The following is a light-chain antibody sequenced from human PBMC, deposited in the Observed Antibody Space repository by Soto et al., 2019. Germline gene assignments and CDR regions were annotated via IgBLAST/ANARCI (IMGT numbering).Light chain of an antibody. V-gene: IGKV1-5*01. J-gene: IGKJ2*01. CDR1: QGISSW. CDR2: DAS. CDR3: QQYSSLSRT. Sequence: DIQMTQSPSTLSASVGDRVTITCRASQGISSWLAWYQQKPGKVPKLLIYDASRLESGVPSRFSGRGFGTEFTLTISRLQPDDLATYYCQQYSSLSRTFGQGTKLEIK.